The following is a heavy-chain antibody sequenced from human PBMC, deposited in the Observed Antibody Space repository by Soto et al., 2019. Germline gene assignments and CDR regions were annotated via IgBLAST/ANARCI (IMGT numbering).Heavy chain of an antibody. D-gene: IGHD6-6*01. V-gene: IGHV3-7*03. CDR2: IKQDGSEK. Sequence: GGSLRLSCAASGFTLSGYWMSWVRQAPGKGLEWVANIKQDGSEKYYVDSVKGRFTVSRDNAKNSLYLQMNSLRAEDTAVYYCARGIRIAARPVYFDCWGQGTLVTVSS. J-gene: IGHJ4*02. CDR1: GFTLSGYW. CDR3: ARGIRIAARPVYFDC.